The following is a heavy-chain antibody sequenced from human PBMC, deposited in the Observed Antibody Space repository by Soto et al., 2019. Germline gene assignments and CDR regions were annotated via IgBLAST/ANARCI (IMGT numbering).Heavy chain of an antibody. J-gene: IGHJ6*02. CDR3: ARERYQVISDGMDV. Sequence: QVQLVQSGAEVKTPGASVRVSCKASGYTFTGYYIHWVREAPGQGLEWMGWINPQTVRTSYAQKFQGRVTLSRDTSINTAYLELSRLTCDDAAVYFCARERYQVISDGMDVWGQGTTVTVSS. CDR2: INPQTVRT. V-gene: IGHV1-2*02. CDR1: GYTFTGYY. D-gene: IGHD2-2*01.